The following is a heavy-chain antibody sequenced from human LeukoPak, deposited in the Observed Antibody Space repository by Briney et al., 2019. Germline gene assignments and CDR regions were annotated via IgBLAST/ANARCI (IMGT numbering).Heavy chain of an antibody. Sequence: GGSLRLSCGASGFTFSSYSMNWVRQAPGKGLEWVSCISSSSSYIYYADSVKGRFTISRDNAKNAVYLQMDGLRAEDTAVYYCTRLAAAGSGRWAPDYWGQGTLVTVSS. D-gene: IGHD1-14*01. CDR2: ISSSSSYI. V-gene: IGHV3-21*06. CDR3: TRLAAAGSGRWAPDY. J-gene: IGHJ4*02. CDR1: GFTFSSYS.